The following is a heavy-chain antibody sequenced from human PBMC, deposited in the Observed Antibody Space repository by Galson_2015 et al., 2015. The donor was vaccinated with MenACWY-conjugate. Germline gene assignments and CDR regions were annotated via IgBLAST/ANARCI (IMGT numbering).Heavy chain of an antibody. CDR2: IYWDDDK. D-gene: IGHD2-2*01. CDR3: APGPYCSTTSCYAARAFDV. J-gene: IGHJ3*01. CDR1: GFSLSTSRVG. Sequence: PALVKPTQTLTLTFTFSGFSLSTSRVGVGWIRQPPGQALEWLSLIYWDDDKRYSPSLKSRLTITKDTSKNQVVLSMTNMDPVDTATYYCAPGPYCSTTSCYAARAFDVWGQGTVVTVSS. V-gene: IGHV2-5*02.